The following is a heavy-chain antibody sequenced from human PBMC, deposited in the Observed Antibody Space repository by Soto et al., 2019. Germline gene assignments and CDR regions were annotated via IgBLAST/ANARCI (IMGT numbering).Heavy chain of an antibody. J-gene: IGHJ4*02. CDR2: IYYSGST. Sequence: SETLSLTCTVSGGSISSSSYYWGWIRQPPGKGLEWIGSIYYSGSTYYNPSLKSRVTISVDTSKNQFSLKLSSVTAADTAVYYCARHAGDYYFDYWGQGTLVTVSS. CDR3: ARHAGDYYFDY. D-gene: IGHD1-26*01. V-gene: IGHV4-39*01. CDR1: GGSISSSSYY.